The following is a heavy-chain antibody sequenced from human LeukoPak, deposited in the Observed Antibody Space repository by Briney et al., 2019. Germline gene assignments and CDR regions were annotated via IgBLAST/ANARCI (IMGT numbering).Heavy chain of an antibody. CDR2: IYYSGST. V-gene: IGHV4-59*01. D-gene: IGHD3-22*01. CDR1: GGSISSYY. CDR3: ARVYYYDSSGYYPNWFDP. J-gene: IGHJ5*02. Sequence: SETLSPTCTVSGGSISSYYWSWIRQPPGKGLEWIGYIYYSGSTNYNPSLKSRVTISVDTSKNQFSLKLSSVTAADTAVYYCARVYYYDSSGYYPNWFDPWGQGTLVTVSS.